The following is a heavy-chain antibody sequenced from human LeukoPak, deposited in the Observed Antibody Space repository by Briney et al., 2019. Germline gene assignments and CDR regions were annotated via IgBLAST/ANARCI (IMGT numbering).Heavy chain of an antibody. CDR2: IYTRGST. CDR1: GGSINNYY. D-gene: IGHD2-15*01. J-gene: IGHJ3*02. V-gene: IGHV4-4*07. Sequence: TSETLSLTCTVTGGSINNYYWSWIRQPAGKELEWIGRIYTRGSTNYNPSLKSRVTMSVDTSKNQFSLKLSSVTAADTAVYYCARGRYCSADICSGGDAFDIWGQGTMVSVSS. CDR3: ARGRYCSADICSGGDAFDI.